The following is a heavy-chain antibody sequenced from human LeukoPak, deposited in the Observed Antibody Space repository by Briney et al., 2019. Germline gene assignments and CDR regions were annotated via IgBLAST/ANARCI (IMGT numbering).Heavy chain of an antibody. V-gene: IGHV4-39*07. CDR1: GGSISSSSYY. Sequence: SETLSLTCTVSGGSISSSSYYWGWIRQPPGKGLEWIGEINHSGSTNYNPSLKSRVTISVDTSKNQFSLKLSSVTAADTAVYYCARRRLLLWFSPFDPWGQGTLVTVSS. CDR2: INHSGST. CDR3: ARRRLLLWFSPFDP. J-gene: IGHJ5*02. D-gene: IGHD3-10*01.